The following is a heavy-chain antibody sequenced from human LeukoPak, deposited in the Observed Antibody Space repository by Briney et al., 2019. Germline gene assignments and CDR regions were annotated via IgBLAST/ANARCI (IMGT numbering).Heavy chain of an antibody. Sequence: SETLSLTCTVSGSSINNNFWTWIRQPPGKGLEWIGYIYSSGSANYNPSLKSRVIISGDTTKNQISLKLTSVTAADTAVYFCARHRDYYDTWGHGTLVTVSS. D-gene: IGHD3-22*01. V-gene: IGHV4-59*08. CDR2: IYSSGSA. CDR3: ARHRDYYDT. CDR1: GSSINNNF. J-gene: IGHJ4*01.